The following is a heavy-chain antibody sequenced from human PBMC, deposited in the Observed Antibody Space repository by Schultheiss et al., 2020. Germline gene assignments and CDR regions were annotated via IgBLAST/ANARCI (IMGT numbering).Heavy chain of an antibody. CDR3: AKGRGNYYDNSGYHP. J-gene: IGHJ5*02. V-gene: IGHV3-23*01. CDR2: ISGSGGST. Sequence: GGSLRLSCAASGFTFSSYAMSWVRQAPGKGLEWVSAISGSGGSTYYADSVKGRFTISRDNSKNTVYLQMNSLRAEDTAVYYCAKGRGNYYDNSGYHPWGQGTLVTVSS. CDR1: GFTFSSYA. D-gene: IGHD3-22*01.